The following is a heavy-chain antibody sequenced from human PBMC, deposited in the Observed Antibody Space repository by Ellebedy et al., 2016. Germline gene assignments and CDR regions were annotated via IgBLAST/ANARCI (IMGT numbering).Heavy chain of an antibody. J-gene: IGHJ4*02. Sequence: GGSLRLSXAASGFTFSSYGMHWVRQAPGKGLEWVAVISYDGSNKYYADSVKGRFTISRDNSKNTLYLQMNSLRAEDTAVYYCARGGYCSSTSCYGFDYWGQGTLVTVSS. CDR3: ARGGYCSSTSCYGFDY. V-gene: IGHV3-30*19. CDR2: ISYDGSNK. CDR1: GFTFSSYG. D-gene: IGHD2-2*01.